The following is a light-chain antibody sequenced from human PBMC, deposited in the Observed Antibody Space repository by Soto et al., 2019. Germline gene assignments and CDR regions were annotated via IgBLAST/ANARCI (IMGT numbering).Light chain of an antibody. J-gene: IGLJ1*01. V-gene: IGLV2-8*01. CDR1: SSDIGGSKY. Sequence: QSALTQPASVSGSLGQSVTISCSGTSSDIGGSKYVSWYQLQPGKAPKLLIYEVNRRPEGAPYRSSGSKYGNTASLTVSELQTEDEGEYYCFSYEDANNFVFGSGTKVTVL. CDR2: EVN. CDR3: FSYEDANNFV.